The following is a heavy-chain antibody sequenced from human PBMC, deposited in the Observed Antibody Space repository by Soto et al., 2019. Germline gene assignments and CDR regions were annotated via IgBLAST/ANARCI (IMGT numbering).Heavy chain of an antibody. J-gene: IGHJ6*03. CDR1: GFSLASGKVG. D-gene: IGHD6-19*01. CDR3: AQILFGRSVAGGYFYMDV. Sequence: HVTLKESGPVLVKPTETLTLTCTVSGFSLASGKVGVTWIRQPPGKALEWLAHIFSNVEKSYRTSLKDRLTISEDTSKSQVVLTMTNVDPVDTATYYCAQILFGRSVAGGYFYMDVWGKWTTVTVSS. V-gene: IGHV2-26*01. CDR2: IFSNVEK.